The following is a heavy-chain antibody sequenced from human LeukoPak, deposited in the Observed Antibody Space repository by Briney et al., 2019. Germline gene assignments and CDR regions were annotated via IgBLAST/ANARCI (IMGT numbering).Heavy chain of an antibody. D-gene: IGHD3-16*02. Sequence: GASVKVSCKASGYTFTSYDINWVRQATGQGLEWMGWMNPNSGNTGYAQKFQGRATITRNTSISTAYMELSSLRSEDTAVYYCASGSAQLSLDAFDIWGQGTMVTVSS. V-gene: IGHV1-8*03. CDR1: GYTFTSYD. J-gene: IGHJ3*02. CDR3: ASGSAQLSLDAFDI. CDR2: MNPNSGNT.